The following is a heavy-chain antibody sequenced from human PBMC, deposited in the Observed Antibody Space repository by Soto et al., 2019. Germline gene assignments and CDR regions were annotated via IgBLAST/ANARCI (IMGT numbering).Heavy chain of an antibody. Sequence: ASVKVSCKASGYTFTGYYMHWVRQAPGQGLEWMGWINPNSGGTNYAQKFQGRVTMTRDTSISTAYMELSRLRSDDTAVYYCARVENHWNYYYGMDVWGQGTTVTVSS. CDR2: INPNSGGT. CDR1: GYTFTGYY. D-gene: IGHD1-1*01. V-gene: IGHV1-2*02. CDR3: ARVENHWNYYYGMDV. J-gene: IGHJ6*02.